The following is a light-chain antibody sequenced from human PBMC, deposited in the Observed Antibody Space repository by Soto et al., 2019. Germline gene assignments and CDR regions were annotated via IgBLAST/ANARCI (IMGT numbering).Light chain of an antibody. CDR1: SSDVGAYNY. V-gene: IGLV2-14*01. J-gene: IGLJ1*01. CDR2: EVS. CDR3: NSWTRSSTYI. Sequence: QSVLSHPASVSWSPGYLIAISCTGTSSDVGAYNYVTWHQQHPGKVPKLIIYEVSNRPSGVSDRFSGSKSGNTASLTISGLQAEEEADYYCNSWTRSSTYIFGTGTKVTV.